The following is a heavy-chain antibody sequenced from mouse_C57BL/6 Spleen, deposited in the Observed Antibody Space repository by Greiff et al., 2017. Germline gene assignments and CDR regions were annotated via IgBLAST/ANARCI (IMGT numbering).Heavy chain of an antibody. J-gene: IGHJ2*01. D-gene: IGHD1-1*01. Sequence: EVKLVESGGGLVKPGGSLKLSCAASGFTFSSYAMSWVRQTPEKRLEWVATISDGGSYTYYPDNVKGRFTISRDNAKNNLYLQMSHLKSEDTAMYYCARANLDYYGSSSYYFDYWGQGTTLTVSS. CDR1: GFTFSSYA. CDR3: ARANLDYYGSSSYYFDY. CDR2: ISDGGSYT. V-gene: IGHV5-4*03.